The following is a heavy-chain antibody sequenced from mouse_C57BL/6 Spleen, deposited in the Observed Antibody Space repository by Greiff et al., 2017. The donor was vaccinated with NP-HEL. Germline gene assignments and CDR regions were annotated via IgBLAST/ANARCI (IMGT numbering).Heavy chain of an antibody. Sequence: EVKLVESGEGLVKPGGSLKLSCAASGFTFSSYAMSWVRQTPEKRLEWVAYISSGGDYIYYADTVKGRFTISRDNARNTLYLQMSSLKSEDTAMYYCTRGGEQLRLRYFDVWGTGTTVTVSS. V-gene: IGHV5-9-1*02. CDR1: GFTFSSYA. CDR2: ISSGGDYI. J-gene: IGHJ1*03. D-gene: IGHD3-2*02. CDR3: TRGGEQLRLRYFDV.